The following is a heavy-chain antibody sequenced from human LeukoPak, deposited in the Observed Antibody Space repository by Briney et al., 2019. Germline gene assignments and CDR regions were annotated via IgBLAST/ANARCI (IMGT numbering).Heavy chain of an antibody. CDR2: IIPIFGTA. CDR1: GGTFSSYA. D-gene: IGHD2-21*02. V-gene: IGHV1-69*05. CDR3: AGRSVVVTAIRYYFDY. J-gene: IGHJ4*02. Sequence: SVKVSCKASGGTFSSYAISWVRQAPGQGLEWMGGIIPIFGTANYAQKFQGRVTIATDESTSTAYMELSSLRSEDTAVYYCAGRSVVVTAIRYYFDYWGQGTLVTVSS.